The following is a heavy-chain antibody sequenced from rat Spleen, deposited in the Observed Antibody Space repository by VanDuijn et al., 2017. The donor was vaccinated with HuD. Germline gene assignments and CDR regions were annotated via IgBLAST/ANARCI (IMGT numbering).Heavy chain of an antibody. J-gene: IGHJ2*01. V-gene: IGHV5-29*01. D-gene: IGHD1-4*01. CDR2: ISYDGNNT. CDR3: ARPNYPGFNYFDY. CDR1: GFTYSNYV. Sequence: EVQLVESGGGLVQPGRSLKLSCAASGFTYSNYVMAWVRQAPTKGLEWVATISYDGNNTYYRDSVKGRFTISRDNAKSTLYLHMDSLRSEDTATYYCARPNYPGFNYFDYWGQGVMVTVSS.